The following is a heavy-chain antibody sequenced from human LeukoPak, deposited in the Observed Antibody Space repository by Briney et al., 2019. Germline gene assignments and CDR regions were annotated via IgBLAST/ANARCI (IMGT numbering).Heavy chain of an antibody. V-gene: IGHV4-59*01. CDR1: GGSISGYY. J-gene: IGHJ6*02. CDR2: IYYSGNT. Sequence: SETLSLTCTVSGGSISGYYWTWIRQPPGKGLEWIGYIYYSGNTNYNPSLKSRVTISVDTSMNQFSLELSSVTAADTAVYYCARVGQDSSGYHHYYYSMDVWGQGTTVTVSS. CDR3: ARVGQDSSGYHHYYYSMDV. D-gene: IGHD6-19*01.